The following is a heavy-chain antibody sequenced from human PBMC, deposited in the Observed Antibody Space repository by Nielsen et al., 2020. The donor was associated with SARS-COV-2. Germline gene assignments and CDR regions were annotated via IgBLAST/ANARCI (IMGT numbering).Heavy chain of an antibody. CDR1: GGSISSSSYY. CDR3: ARDQPLHADYYYYGMDV. Sequence: SETLSLTCTVSGGSISSSSYYWGWIRQPPGKGLEWIGSIYYSGSTYYNPSLKSRVTISVDTSKNQFSLKLSSVTAADTAVYYCARDQPLHADYYYYGMDVWGQGTTVTVSS. CDR2: IYYSGST. J-gene: IGHJ6*02. V-gene: IGHV4-39*02.